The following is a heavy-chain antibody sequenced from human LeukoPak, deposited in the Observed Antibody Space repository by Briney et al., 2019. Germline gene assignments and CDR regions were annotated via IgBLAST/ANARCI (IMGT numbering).Heavy chain of an antibody. CDR3: AAGGEVERQAEHRYYYYYGMDV. CDR1: GFTFTSFA. V-gene: IGHV1-58*01. D-gene: IGHD1-14*01. J-gene: IGHJ6*02. CDR2: IVVGSGHT. Sequence: SVKVSCKASGFTFTSFAVQWVRQARGQRLEWIGWIVVGSGHTNYAQKFQERVTITRDMSTSTAYMELSSLRSEDTAVYYCAAGGEVERQAEHRYYYYYGMDVWGQGTTVTVSS.